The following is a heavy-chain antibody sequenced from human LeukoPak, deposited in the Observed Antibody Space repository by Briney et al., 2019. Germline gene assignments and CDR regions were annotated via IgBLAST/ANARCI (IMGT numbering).Heavy chain of an antibody. Sequence: PGGSLRLSCAASGFTFSSYEMNWVRQAPGMGLEWVSYICSRGIYIYYADSVKGRFTISRDNAKNSLYLQMDSLRAEDTGVYYCARGYCSGTACDLDYWGQGTLVTVSS. CDR1: GFTFSSYE. CDR2: ICSRGIYI. CDR3: ARGYCSGTACDLDY. J-gene: IGHJ4*02. D-gene: IGHD2-15*01. V-gene: IGHV3-48*03.